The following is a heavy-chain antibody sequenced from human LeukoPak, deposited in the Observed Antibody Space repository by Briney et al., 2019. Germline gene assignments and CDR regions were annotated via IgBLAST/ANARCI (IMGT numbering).Heavy chain of an antibody. CDR2: IIPIFGTA. V-gene: IGHV1-69*05. J-gene: IGHJ4*02. Sequence: GASVTVSCKASGGTFSSYAISWVRQAPGQGLEWMGGIIPIFGTANYAQKFQGRVTITTDESTSTAYMELSSLRSEDTAVYYCARETTPKGVVYWGQGTLVTVSS. CDR3: ARETTPKGVVY. D-gene: IGHD4-11*01. CDR1: GGTFSSYA.